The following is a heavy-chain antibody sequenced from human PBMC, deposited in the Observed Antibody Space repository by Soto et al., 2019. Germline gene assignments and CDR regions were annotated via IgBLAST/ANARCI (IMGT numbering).Heavy chain of an antibody. Sequence: QITLKESGPTLVKPTQTLTLTCTFSGFPLSTNGVGVGWIRQPPGKALEWLALIYWDDDERYSPSLKSRLTITKDTSKNQVVLTMTNMDPVDTATYYCAHRRVATLFDPWGQGTLVTVSS. CDR3: AHRRVATLFDP. V-gene: IGHV2-5*02. D-gene: IGHD6-6*01. CDR2: IYWDDDE. CDR1: GFPLSTNGVG. J-gene: IGHJ5*02.